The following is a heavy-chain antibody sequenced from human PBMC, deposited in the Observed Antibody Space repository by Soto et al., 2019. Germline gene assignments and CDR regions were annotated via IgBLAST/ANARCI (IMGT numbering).Heavy chain of an antibody. J-gene: IGHJ4*02. CDR3: ARGRMARYQLLSFDY. D-gene: IGHD2-2*01. CDR1: GFTFSSYG. Sequence: QVQLVESGGGVVQPGRSLRLSCAASGFTFSSYGMHWVRQAPGKGLEWVAVIWYDGSNKYYADSVKGRFTISRDNSKNTLYLQMNSLRAEDTAVYYCARGRMARYQLLSFDYWGQGTLVTVSS. V-gene: IGHV3-33*01. CDR2: IWYDGSNK.